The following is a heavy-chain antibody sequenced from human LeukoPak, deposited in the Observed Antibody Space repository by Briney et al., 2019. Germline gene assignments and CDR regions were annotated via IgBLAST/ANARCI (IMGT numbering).Heavy chain of an antibody. Sequence: SETLSLTCTVSGASVSSGNYYWSYVRQPPGKGLEWIGNIYYSGITHYNPSLKSRVTLSIDTSSNQFSLKMTSVTAADTAVYYCASHQPYNSGWYIDNWGQGTLVTVSP. CDR3: ASHQPYNSGWYIDN. CDR2: IYYSGIT. V-gene: IGHV4-61*01. D-gene: IGHD6-19*01. CDR1: GASVSSGNYY. J-gene: IGHJ4*02.